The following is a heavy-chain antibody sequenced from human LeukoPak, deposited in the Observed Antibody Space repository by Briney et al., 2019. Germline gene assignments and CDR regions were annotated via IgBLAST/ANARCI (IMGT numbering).Heavy chain of an antibody. Sequence: GGSLRLSCAASQFTFSNYAMSWVRQAPGKGLEWVSAISGSGNTTYFGDSVTGRFTISRDNHKNTVYLQMNSLSAEDTAVYYCAKGPAPYCSGGSCYSPHWYFDLWGRGTLVTVSS. CDR1: QFTFSNYA. CDR2: ISGSGNTT. D-gene: IGHD2-15*01. CDR3: AKGPAPYCSGGSCYSPHWYFDL. J-gene: IGHJ2*01. V-gene: IGHV3-23*01.